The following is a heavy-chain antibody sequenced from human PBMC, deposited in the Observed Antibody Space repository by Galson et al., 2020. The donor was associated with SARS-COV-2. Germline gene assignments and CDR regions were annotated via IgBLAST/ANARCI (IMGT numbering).Heavy chain of an antibody. J-gene: IGHJ4*02. D-gene: IGHD3-22*01. CDR2: IIPILGLA. Sequence: TVKVSCKASGGTFSSYAISWVRQAPGQGLEWMGGIIPILGLANYAQKFQGRVTITADKSTSTAYMELSSLRSEDTAVYYCARETRADYYDSSGYYQIDYWGQGTLVTVSS. CDR3: ARETRADYYDSSGYYQIDY. CDR1: GGTFSSYA. V-gene: IGHV1-69*10.